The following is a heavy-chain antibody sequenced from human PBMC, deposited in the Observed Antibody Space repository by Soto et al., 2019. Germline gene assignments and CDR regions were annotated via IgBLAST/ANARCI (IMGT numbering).Heavy chain of an antibody. J-gene: IGHJ6*03. CDR1: GFTFSSYG. Sequence: PRGSLRLSCAASGFTFSSYGMSWVRQAPGKGLEWVSAISGSSSYIYYADSVKGRFTISRDNAKNSLYLQMNSLRAEDTAVYYCARDIDTEAVWEGYYYYYMDVWGKGTTVTGSS. D-gene: IGHD6-19*01. CDR2: ISGSSSYI. V-gene: IGHV3-21*01. CDR3: ARDIDTEAVWEGYYYYYMDV.